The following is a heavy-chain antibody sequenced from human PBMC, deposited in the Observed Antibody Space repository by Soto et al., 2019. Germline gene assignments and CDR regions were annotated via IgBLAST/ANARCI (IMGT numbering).Heavy chain of an antibody. Sequence: GGSLRLSCAASGFTFSGSAMHWVRQASGKGLEWVGRIRSKANSYATAYAASVKGRFTISRDDSKNTAYLQMNSLKTEDTAVYYCTSRAYYDSSRSEFDIWGQGTMVTVSS. D-gene: IGHD3-22*01. CDR3: TSRAYYDSSRSEFDI. CDR2: IRSKANSYAT. CDR1: GFTFSGSA. V-gene: IGHV3-73*01. J-gene: IGHJ3*02.